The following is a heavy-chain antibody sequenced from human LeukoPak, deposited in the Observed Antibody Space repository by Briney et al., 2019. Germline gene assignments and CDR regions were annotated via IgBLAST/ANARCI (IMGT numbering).Heavy chain of an antibody. CDR2: VHDTGKT. CDR3: ASLTLADTSRYGEFDY. V-gene: IGHV4-59*08. J-gene: IGHJ4*02. CDR1: GGSISSFY. Sequence: PSETLSLTCTVSGGSISSFYWSWIRQPPGTGLEWIGYVHDTGKTDYNSSLKSRLTISIDTSNNQFSLRMNSVTAADTAVYYCASLTLADTSRYGEFDYWGQGTVVTVSS. D-gene: IGHD3-22*01.